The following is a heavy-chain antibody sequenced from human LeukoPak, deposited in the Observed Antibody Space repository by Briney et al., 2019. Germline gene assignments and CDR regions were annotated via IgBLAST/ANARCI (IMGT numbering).Heavy chain of an antibody. J-gene: IGHJ4*02. CDR3: AKDRLLIAVARDYFDY. D-gene: IGHD6-19*01. CDR2: IQYDGRGG. V-gene: IGHV3-30*02. Sequence: GGSLRLSCAASGFTFRSYGMHWVRQAPGKGLEGVAFIQYDGRGGYYTDSVKRRFTISRDNSKNTLYLQMNSLRAEDTAVYYCAKDRLLIAVARDYFDYWGQGTLVTVSS. CDR1: GFTFRSYG.